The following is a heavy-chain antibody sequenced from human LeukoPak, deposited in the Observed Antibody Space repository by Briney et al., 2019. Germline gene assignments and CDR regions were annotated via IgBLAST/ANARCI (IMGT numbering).Heavy chain of an antibody. CDR1: GGSISSSNYY. Sequence: PSETLSLTCTVSGGSISSSNYYWGWIRQPPGKGLEWIGSIYYSGSTYYNPSLKSRVTISVDTSKNQFSLKLSSVTAADTAVYYCARQYRSSFGTTSVWGKGTTVTVSS. D-gene: IGHD6-6*01. V-gene: IGHV4-39*01. CDR2: IYYSGST. J-gene: IGHJ6*04. CDR3: ARQYRSSFGTTSV.